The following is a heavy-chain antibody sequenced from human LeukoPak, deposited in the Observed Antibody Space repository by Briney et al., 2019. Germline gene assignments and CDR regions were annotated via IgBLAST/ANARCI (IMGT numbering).Heavy chain of an antibody. V-gene: IGHV4-61*02. Sequence: SQTLSLTCTVSGGSISSGSYYWSWIRQPAGKGLEWIGRIYTSGSTYYNPSLKSRVTISVDTSKNQFSLKLSSVTAADTAVYYCARILVVPAPYFDYWGQGTLVTVSS. J-gene: IGHJ4*02. CDR3: ARILVVPAPYFDY. D-gene: IGHD2-2*01. CDR1: GGSISSGSYY. CDR2: IYTSGST.